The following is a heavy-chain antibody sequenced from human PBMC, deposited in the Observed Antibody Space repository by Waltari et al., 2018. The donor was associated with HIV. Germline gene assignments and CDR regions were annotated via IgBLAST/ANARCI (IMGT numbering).Heavy chain of an antibody. CDR2: IKHGRTT. Sequence: QVHLHPWGAGLLKPSETLSLTSAVYGGSFSGYFWTWIRQTPGKGLEWIGEIKHGRTTHSNPSPKSRVSMSVDTSKNQLTLKLSAVAAAGSAVYFCARVPSMKPRSGAFHGWGQGTMGTVSS. J-gene: IGHJ3*01. D-gene: IGHD3-22*01. CDR1: GGSFSGYF. V-gene: IGHV4-34*01. CDR3: ARVPSMKPRSGAFHG.